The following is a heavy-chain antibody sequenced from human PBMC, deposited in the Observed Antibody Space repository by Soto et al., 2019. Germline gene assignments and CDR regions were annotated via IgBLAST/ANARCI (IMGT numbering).Heavy chain of an antibody. V-gene: IGHV3-23*01. CDR3: AKDARRWDLPADY. CDR1: GFTFSSYA. Sequence: EVQLLESGGGLVQPGGSLRLSCAASGFTFSSYAMSWVRQAPGKGLDWVSAISGGGGSTYYADSVKGRFTISRDNSKNTLYLQMNSLRAEDTAVYYCAKDARRWDLPADYWGQGALVTVSS. CDR2: ISGGGGST. J-gene: IGHJ4*02. D-gene: IGHD1-26*01.